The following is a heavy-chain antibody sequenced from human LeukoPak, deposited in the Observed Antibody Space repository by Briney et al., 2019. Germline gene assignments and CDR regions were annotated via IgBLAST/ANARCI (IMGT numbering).Heavy chain of an antibody. J-gene: IGHJ4*02. Sequence: GGSLRLSCAASGFTFSDYYMSWIRQAPGKGLEWVSYISSSGSTIYYADSVKGRFTISRDNAKNSLYLQMNSLRAEDAAVYYCARVAEDLVYYFDYWGQGTLVTVSS. CDR3: ARVAEDLVYYFDY. CDR2: ISSSGSTI. CDR1: GFTFSDYY. V-gene: IGHV3-11*04. D-gene: IGHD5/OR15-5a*01.